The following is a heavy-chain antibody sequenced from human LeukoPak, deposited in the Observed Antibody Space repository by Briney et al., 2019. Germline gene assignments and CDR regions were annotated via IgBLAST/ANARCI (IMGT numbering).Heavy chain of an antibody. D-gene: IGHD3-22*01. CDR2: ISSSSSYI. J-gene: IGHJ3*02. V-gene: IGHV3-21*01. Sequence: GGSLRLSCAASGFTFSSYSMNWGRQAPGKGLEWVSSISSSSSYIYYADSVKGRFTISRDNAKNSLYLQMNSLRAEDTAVYYCARDRYYYDSSGEDAFDIWGQGTMVTVSS. CDR1: GFTFSSYS. CDR3: ARDRYYYDSSGEDAFDI.